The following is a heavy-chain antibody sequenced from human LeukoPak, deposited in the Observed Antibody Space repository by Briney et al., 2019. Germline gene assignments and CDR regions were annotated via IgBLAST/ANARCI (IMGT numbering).Heavy chain of an antibody. CDR2: IRSKANSYAT. CDR3: TTTVTTKGDWFDP. CDR1: GFTFSGSA. D-gene: IGHD4-17*01. V-gene: IGHV3-73*01. J-gene: IGHJ5*02. Sequence: GGSLRLSCAASGFTFSGSAMHWVRQASGKGLEWVGRIRSKANSYATAYAASVKGRFTISRDDSKNTAYLQMNSLKTEDTAVYYCTTTVTTKGDWFDPWGQGTLVTVSS.